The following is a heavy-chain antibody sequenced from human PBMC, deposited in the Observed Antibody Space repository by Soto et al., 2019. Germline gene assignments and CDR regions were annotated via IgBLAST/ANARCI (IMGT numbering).Heavy chain of an antibody. CDR1: GFTFSSYD. V-gene: IGHV3-30*18. Sequence: QVQLVESGGGVVQPGRSLRLSCAASGFTFSSYDMHWVRQAPGKGLEWVAVISYDGSNKYQADSVKGRFTISRDNSKNTLYLQMNSLRAEDTAVYYCAKAVVRGVWGGWYGMDVWGQGTTVTVSS. J-gene: IGHJ6*02. D-gene: IGHD3-10*01. CDR2: ISYDGSNK. CDR3: AKAVVRGVWGGWYGMDV.